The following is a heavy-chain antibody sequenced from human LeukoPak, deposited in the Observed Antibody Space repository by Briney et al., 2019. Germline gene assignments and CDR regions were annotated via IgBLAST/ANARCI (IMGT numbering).Heavy chain of an antibody. CDR3: ARDGDGGWSDY. D-gene: IGHD6-19*01. Sequence: ASVKVSCKASGGTFSSYAISWVRQAPGQGREWMGRIIPILGIANYAQNFQGRVTITADKSTSAAYMELSSLRSDDTAVYFCARDGDGGWSDYWGQGTLVTVSS. V-gene: IGHV1-69*04. CDR1: GGTFSSYA. J-gene: IGHJ4*02. CDR2: IIPILGIA.